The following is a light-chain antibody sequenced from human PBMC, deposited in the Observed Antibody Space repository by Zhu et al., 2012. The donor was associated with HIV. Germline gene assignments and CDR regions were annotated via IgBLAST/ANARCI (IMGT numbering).Light chain of an antibody. J-gene: IGKJ1*01. CDR2: DTS. V-gene: IGKV3-11*01. CDR3: QQYNNWPPWT. Sequence: EIVLTQSPVTLSLSPGERVTLSCRASQSVSSNLAWYQVKPGQAPRFLIYDTSHRATGIPDRFTGSGSGTDFTLTISSLEPEDFAVYYCQQYNNWPPWTFGQGTKVEIK. CDR1: QSVSSN.